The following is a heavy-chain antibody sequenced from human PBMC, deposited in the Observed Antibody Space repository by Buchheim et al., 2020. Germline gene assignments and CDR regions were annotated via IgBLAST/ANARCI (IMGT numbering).Heavy chain of an antibody. J-gene: IGHJ4*02. CDR2: ISGSGGTT. CDR3: AKARGTGYYYLYFDS. D-gene: IGHD2/OR15-2a*01. Sequence: EVQLLESGGGLGQPGGSLRLSCAASGFTFSTYAMSWVRQAPGKGLEWVSSISGSGGTTFYADSVEGRFTISRANSKNKLYLPMNSLRAEDTAVYYCAKARGTGYYYLYFDSWGQGT. V-gene: IGHV3-23*01. CDR1: GFTFSTYA.